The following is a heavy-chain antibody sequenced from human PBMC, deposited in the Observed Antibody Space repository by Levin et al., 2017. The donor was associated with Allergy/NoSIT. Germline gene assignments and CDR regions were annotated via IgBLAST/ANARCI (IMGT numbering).Heavy chain of an antibody. Sequence: GGSLRLSCVASGFTFSSRWVNWVRQAPGTGLEWVAIINQDGNEKHYVDSVKGRFTISRDNAKNSLYLEMNSLRVEDTAMYYCATGRGPDSWGQGTLVTVSA. CDR3: ATGRGPDS. CDR1: GFTFSSRW. V-gene: IGHV3-7*01. D-gene: IGHD3-16*01. J-gene: IGHJ5*01. CDR2: INQDGNEK.